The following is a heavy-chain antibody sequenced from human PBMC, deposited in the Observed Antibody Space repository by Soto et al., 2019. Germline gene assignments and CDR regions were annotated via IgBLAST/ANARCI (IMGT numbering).Heavy chain of an antibody. Sequence: SETLSLTCTVSGGSISSYYWSWIRQPPGKGLEWIGYIYYSGSTNYNPSLKSRVTISVDTAKNPFSLKLSSVTAADTAVYYCARDREGLDPYYFDYWGQGTLVNVSS. D-gene: IGHD1-1*01. CDR1: GGSISSYY. V-gene: IGHV4-59*01. CDR2: IYYSGST. CDR3: ARDREGLDPYYFDY. J-gene: IGHJ4*02.